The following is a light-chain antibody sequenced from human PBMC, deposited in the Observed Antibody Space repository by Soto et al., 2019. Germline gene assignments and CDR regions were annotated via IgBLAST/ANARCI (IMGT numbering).Light chain of an antibody. J-gene: IGLJ2*01. V-gene: IGLV2-14*01. CDR3: SSYTSSSTRV. CDR1: SSDVGGYNY. CDR2: AVT. Sequence: QSALTQPASVSGSPGQSITISCTGTSSDVGGYNYVSWYQQHPGKVPKLMIYAVTNRPSGVSNRFSGSKSGNTASLTISGLQAEDEADYYCSSYTSSSTRVFGGGTQLTVL.